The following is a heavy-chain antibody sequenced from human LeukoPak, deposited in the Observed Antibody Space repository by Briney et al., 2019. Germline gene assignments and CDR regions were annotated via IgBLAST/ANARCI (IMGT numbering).Heavy chain of an antibody. CDR1: GYTFIGYY. CDR3: ARVKEEANYGSGRYPFDY. J-gene: IGHJ4*02. D-gene: IGHD3-10*01. V-gene: IGHV1-2*02. CDR2: INPKSGGT. Sequence: ASVKVSCKTSGYTFIGYYIHWVRQAPGQGLQWMGWINPKSGGTNYAQKFQGRVTVTRDTSNSTAYMELSRLRSDDTAVYYCARVKEEANYGSGRYPFDYWGQGTLVTVSS.